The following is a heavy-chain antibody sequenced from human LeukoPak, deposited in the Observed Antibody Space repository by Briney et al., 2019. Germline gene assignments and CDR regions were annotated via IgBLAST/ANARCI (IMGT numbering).Heavy chain of an antibody. CDR1: GGTFSSYA. V-gene: IGHV1-46*01. D-gene: IGHD2-2*01. CDR2: INPSGGST. Sequence: GASVKVSCKASGGTFSSYAISWVRQAPGQGLEWMGIINPSGGSTSYAQKFQGRVTMTRDTSTSTVYMELSSLRSEDTAVYYCARVMLGYCSSTSCYDHWGQGTLVTVSS. J-gene: IGHJ5*02. CDR3: ARVMLGYCSSTSCYDH.